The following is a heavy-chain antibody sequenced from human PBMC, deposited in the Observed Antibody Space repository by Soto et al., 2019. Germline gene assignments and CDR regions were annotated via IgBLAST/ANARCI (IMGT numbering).Heavy chain of an antibody. D-gene: IGHD3-10*01. CDR2: MNPNSANT. J-gene: IGHJ6*02. CDR1: GYTFTSYD. V-gene: IGHV1-8*01. CDR3: ATLWFGELWAYGMDV. Sequence: ASVKVSCKASGYTFTSYDINWVRQATGQGLEWMGWMNPNSANTGYAQKFQGRVTMTRNTSISTAYMELSSLRSEDTAVYYCATLWFGELWAYGMDVWGQGTTVTVSS.